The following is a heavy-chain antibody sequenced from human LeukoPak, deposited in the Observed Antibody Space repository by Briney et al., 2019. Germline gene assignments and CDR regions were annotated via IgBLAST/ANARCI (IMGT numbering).Heavy chain of an antibody. Sequence: GESLKISCKGSGSRFTSYWIGWVRQMPGKGLEWMGIIYPGDSDTRYSPSFQGQVTISADKSISTAYLQWSSLKASDTAMYYCARLAYYGSGSYYNNPDVWGKGTTVTVSS. CDR1: GSRFTSYW. J-gene: IGHJ6*04. V-gene: IGHV5-51*01. CDR2: IYPGDSDT. CDR3: ARLAYYGSGSYYNNPDV. D-gene: IGHD3-10*01.